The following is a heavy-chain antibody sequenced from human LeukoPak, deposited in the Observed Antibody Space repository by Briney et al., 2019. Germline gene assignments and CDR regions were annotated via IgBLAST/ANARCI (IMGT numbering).Heavy chain of an antibody. D-gene: IGHD2-21*02. CDR1: GFTFGDYA. J-gene: IGHJ4*02. V-gene: IGHV3-49*03. CDR2: IRSKAYGGTT. CDR3: TRDGDPLVYVFVGY. Sequence: GGSLRLSCTASGFTFGDYAMSWFRQAPGKGLEWVGFIRSKAYGGTTEYAASVKGRFTISRDDSKSIAYLQMNSLKTEDTAVYYCTRDGDPLVYVFVGYWGQGTLVTVFS.